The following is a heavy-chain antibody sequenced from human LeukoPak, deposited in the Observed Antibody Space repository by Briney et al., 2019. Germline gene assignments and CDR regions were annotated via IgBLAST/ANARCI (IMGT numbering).Heavy chain of an antibody. Sequence: ASVKVSCKASGYTFTSYYMHWVRQAPGQGLEWMGIINPSGGSTSYARKFQGRVTMTRDMSTSTVYMELSSLRSEDTAVYYCARGGYGGGSFNWFDPWGQGTLVTVSS. D-gene: IGHD2-15*01. J-gene: IGHJ5*02. V-gene: IGHV1-46*01. CDR1: GYTFTSYY. CDR2: INPSGGST. CDR3: ARGGYGGGSFNWFDP.